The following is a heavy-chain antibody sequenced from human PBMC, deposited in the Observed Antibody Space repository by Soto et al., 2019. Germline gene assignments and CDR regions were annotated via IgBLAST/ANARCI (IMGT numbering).Heavy chain of an antibody. CDR1: GFTLSSYG. Sequence: QVQLVESGGGVVQPGRSLRLSCAASGFTLSSYGMHWVRQAPGKGLEWVAVISYDGSNKYYADSVKGRFTISRDNSKNTLYLPMNRLSAEETVVYYCARPLYSGSVGYYFDYWCQETLVTVSS. CDR2: ISYDGSNK. J-gene: IGHJ4*02. V-gene: IGHV3-30*03. CDR3: ARPLYSGSVGYYFDY. D-gene: IGHD1-26*01.